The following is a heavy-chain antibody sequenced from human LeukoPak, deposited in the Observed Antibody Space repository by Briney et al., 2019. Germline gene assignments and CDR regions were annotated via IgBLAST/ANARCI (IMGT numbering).Heavy chain of an antibody. J-gene: IGHJ4*02. D-gene: IGHD5/OR15-5a*01. CDR3: ARDSRVSGDY. CDR1: GYTFTGYF. CDR2: INPNSGGT. Sequence: ASVKVSCKASGYTFTGYFMAWVRQAPGQGLEWMGRINPNSGGTNYAQKFQGRVTMTRDTSISTAYMELSSLRSEDTAVYYCARDSRVSGDYWGQGTLVTVSS. V-gene: IGHV1-2*06.